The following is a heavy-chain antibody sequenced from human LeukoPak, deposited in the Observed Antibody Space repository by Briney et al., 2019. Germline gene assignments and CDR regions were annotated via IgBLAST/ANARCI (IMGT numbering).Heavy chain of an antibody. CDR1: GFCLSTYV. CDR3: AKDHGTAVAGFYY. V-gene: IGHV3-23*01. J-gene: IGHJ4*02. Sequence: GGSLRLSCAASGFCLSTYVVSWVRQPPGKVLEWVSGITGTGGSTYYADFVKGRFTVSRDTSKNTLYLQTNSRRAEDTAIYYCAKDHGTAVAGFYYWGQGNLATVSS. CDR2: ITGTGGST. D-gene: IGHD6-19*01.